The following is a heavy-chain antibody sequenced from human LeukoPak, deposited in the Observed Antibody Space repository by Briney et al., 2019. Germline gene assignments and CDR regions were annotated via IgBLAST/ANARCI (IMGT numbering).Heavy chain of an antibody. CDR3: VRVPGPYTTSRFNY. V-gene: IGHV1-2*02. CDR2: IDPNSGGT. D-gene: IGHD2-2*02. Sequence: ASVKVSCKTSGYTFTDYYMHWVRQAPGQGLEWMGRIDPNSGGTSYAQKFQVRVTMTRDTSISTVYMELSGLRSDDTAVYYCVRVPGPYTTSRFNYWGQGTLVTVSS. J-gene: IGHJ4*02. CDR1: GYTFTDYY.